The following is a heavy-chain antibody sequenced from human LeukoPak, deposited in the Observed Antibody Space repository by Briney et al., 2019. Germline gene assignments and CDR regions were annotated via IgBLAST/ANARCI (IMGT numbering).Heavy chain of an antibody. J-gene: IGHJ4*02. Sequence: GRSLRLSCAASGFTFSSYGMHWVRQAPGKGLEWVAVIWFDGSNKYYADSVKGRFTISRDNSKNTLYLQMNSLRGEDTAVYYCAGPDYDSSGYADYWGQGTLVTVSS. CDR1: GFTFSSYG. CDR3: AGPDYDSSGYADY. V-gene: IGHV3-33*01. D-gene: IGHD3-22*01. CDR2: IWFDGSNK.